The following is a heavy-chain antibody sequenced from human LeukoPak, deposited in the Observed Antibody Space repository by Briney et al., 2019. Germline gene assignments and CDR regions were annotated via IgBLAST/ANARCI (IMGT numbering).Heavy chain of an antibody. J-gene: IGHJ4*02. D-gene: IGHD1-7*01. Sequence: ASVKVSCKASGGTFSSYAISWVRQAPGQGLEWMGGIIPIFGTANYAQKFQGRVTITTDESTSTAYMELSSLRSEDTAVYYCARVVSHHNWNYVGLDYWGQGTLVTVSS. V-gene: IGHV1-69*05. CDR2: IIPIFGTA. CDR3: ARVVSHHNWNYVGLDY. CDR1: GGTFSSYA.